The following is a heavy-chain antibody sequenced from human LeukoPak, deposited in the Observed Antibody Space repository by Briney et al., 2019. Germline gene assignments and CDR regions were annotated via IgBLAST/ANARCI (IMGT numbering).Heavy chain of an antibody. CDR2: IKQDGSEK. D-gene: IGHD6-13*01. CDR1: GFTFSSYW. Sequence: GGSLRLSCAASGFTFSSYWMSWVRQAPGKGLEWVANIKQDGSEKYYVDSVKGRFTISRDNAKNSLYLQMNSLRAEDTAVYYCARVLSSSWYDYYYGMDVWGQGTTVTVSS. V-gene: IGHV3-7*01. CDR3: ARVLSSSWYDYYYGMDV. J-gene: IGHJ6*02.